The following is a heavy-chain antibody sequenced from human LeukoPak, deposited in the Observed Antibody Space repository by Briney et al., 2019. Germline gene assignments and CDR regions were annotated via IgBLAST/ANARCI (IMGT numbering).Heavy chain of an antibody. V-gene: IGHV4-4*08. CDR2: IYTSGST. D-gene: IGHD3-10*01. J-gene: IGHJ4*02. CDR3: PGRSGAPERRVDY. Sequence: SETLSLTCTVSGGSISSYYWSWIRQPPGKGLEWIGYIYTSGSTNYNPSPKSRVTISVDTSKNQFSLKLSSLTAPNPAVYYLPGRSGAPERRVDYWGQGALVTVSS. CDR1: GGSISSYY.